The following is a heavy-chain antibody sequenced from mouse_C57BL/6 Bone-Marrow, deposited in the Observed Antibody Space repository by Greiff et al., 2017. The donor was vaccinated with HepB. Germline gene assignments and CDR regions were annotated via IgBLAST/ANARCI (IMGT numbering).Heavy chain of an antibody. CDR1: GFSLTSYA. V-gene: IGHV2-9-1*01. CDR3: ARSIYDGYYVGWFAY. D-gene: IGHD2-3*01. J-gene: IGHJ3*01. CDR2: IWTGGGT. Sequence: VKLQESGPGLVAPSQSLSITCTVSGFSLTSYAISWVRQPPGKGLEWLGVIWTGGGTNYNSALKSRLSISKDNSKSQVFLKMNSLQTDDTARYYCARSIYDGYYVGWFAYWGQGTLVTVSA.